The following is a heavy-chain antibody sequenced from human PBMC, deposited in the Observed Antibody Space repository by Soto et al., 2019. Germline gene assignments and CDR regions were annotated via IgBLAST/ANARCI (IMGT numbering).Heavy chain of an antibody. Sequence: GGSLRLSCVASGFSVSSYSLVWVRQAPGKGLEWVSYVFVDSSIIYYADSVKGRFTVSRDNAQNSLFLVMNSLRAEDTAVYYCARDRDWAFDYWGQGTLVTVSS. D-gene: IGHD3-9*01. CDR2: VFVDSSII. CDR3: ARDRDWAFDY. CDR1: GFSVSSYS. V-gene: IGHV3-48*04. J-gene: IGHJ4*02.